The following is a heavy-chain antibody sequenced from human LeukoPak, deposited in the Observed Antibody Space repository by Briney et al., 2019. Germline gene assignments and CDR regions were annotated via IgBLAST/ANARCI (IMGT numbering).Heavy chain of an antibody. Sequence: GGSLRLSCAASGFTFSNYYMNWVRQAPGKGLVWVSRLNTDGSSTVYADSVKGRFTISRDNAKNTLYLQMNSLRAEDTAVYYCARGYYDSNDSNRSNWFDPWGQGTLVTVSS. D-gene: IGHD3-22*01. CDR3: ARGYYDSNDSNRSNWFDP. CDR1: GFTFSNYY. CDR2: LNTDGSST. J-gene: IGHJ5*02. V-gene: IGHV3-74*01.